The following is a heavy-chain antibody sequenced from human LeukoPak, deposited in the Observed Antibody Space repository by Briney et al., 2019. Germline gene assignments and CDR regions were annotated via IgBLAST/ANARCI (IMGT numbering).Heavy chain of an antibody. V-gene: IGHV1-2*02. CDR1: GYPFTDYY. CDR2: TNPNTGDT. D-gene: IGHD3-10*01. CDR3: ATLVRGSNSYYPY. J-gene: IGHJ4*02. Sequence: GASVRVSCKASGYPFTDYYMHWIRQARGQGLEWMGWTNPNTGDTNCPQKLQGRVTMTTDTSISTAYMDLSRLSSDDTAVYYCATLVRGSNSYYPYWGQGTLVTVSS.